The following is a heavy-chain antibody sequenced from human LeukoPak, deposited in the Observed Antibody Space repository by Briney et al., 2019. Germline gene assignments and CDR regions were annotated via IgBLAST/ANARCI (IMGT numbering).Heavy chain of an antibody. CDR2: ISAYSGNT. D-gene: IGHD2-15*01. Sequence: ASVKVSCKASGYTFTSYGISWVRQAPGQGLEWMGWISAYSGNTNYAQKFQGRVTMTTDTSTSTAYIELRSLRSDDTAVYYCARAPRYCSGGSCYSPYWGQGTLVTVSS. CDR3: ARAPRYCSGGSCYSPY. CDR1: GYTFTSYG. V-gene: IGHV1-18*01. J-gene: IGHJ4*02.